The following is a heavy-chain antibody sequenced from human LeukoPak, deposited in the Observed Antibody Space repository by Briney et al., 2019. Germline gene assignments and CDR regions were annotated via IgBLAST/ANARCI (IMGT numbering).Heavy chain of an antibody. CDR3: ARSVPAAIQDGWFDP. J-gene: IGHJ5*02. CDR1: GFTFSDYH. D-gene: IGHD2-2*02. CDR2: ISSSGSTI. V-gene: IGHV3-11*01. Sequence: GGSLRLSCAASGFTFSDYHMSWVRQAPGKGREWVSYISSSGSTIYYADSVKGRFTISTDNAKNSLYLQMNTLRAEDTAVYYCARSVPAAIQDGWFDPWGQGTLVTVSS.